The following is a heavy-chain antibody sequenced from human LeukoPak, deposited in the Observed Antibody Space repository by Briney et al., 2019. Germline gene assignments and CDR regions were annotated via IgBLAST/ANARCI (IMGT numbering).Heavy chain of an antibody. D-gene: IGHD2-2*02. J-gene: IGHJ6*03. CDR2: ITTHNGNT. CDR3: ARAVYCSSTSCYNSYMDV. Sequence: ASVKVSCKASGYTFTTYGISWVRQAPGQGLEWMGWITTHNGNTYYAQKLQGRVTMTTDTSTTTAYMELRSLRSDDTAIYHCARAVYCSSTSCYNSYMDVWGKGTTVTVSS. V-gene: IGHV1-18*01. CDR1: GYTFTTYG.